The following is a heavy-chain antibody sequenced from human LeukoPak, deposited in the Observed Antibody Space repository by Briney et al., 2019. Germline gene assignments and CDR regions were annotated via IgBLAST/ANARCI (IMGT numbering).Heavy chain of an antibody. J-gene: IGHJ4*02. V-gene: IGHV4-59*01. CDR1: GGSISSYY. D-gene: IGHD2-2*01. CDR3: ARHLVPAAFSPFDY. Sequence: SETLSLTCTVSGGSISSYYWSWLRQPPGKGLEGIGYIYYSGSTNYNPSLKSRVTISVDTSKNQFSLKLSSVTAADTAVYYCARHLVPAAFSPFDYWGQGTLVTVSS. CDR2: IYYSGST.